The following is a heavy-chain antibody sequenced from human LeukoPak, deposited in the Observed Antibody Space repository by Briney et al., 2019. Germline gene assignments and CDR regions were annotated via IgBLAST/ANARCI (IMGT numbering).Heavy chain of an antibody. V-gene: IGHV3-48*03. D-gene: IGHD6-13*01. CDR2: ISSSGSTI. CDR1: GFTFSSYE. CDR3: ARYMYSSKTSYPFDY. J-gene: IGHJ4*02. Sequence: GGSLRLSCAASGFTFSSYEMDWVRQAPGKGLEWVSYISSSGSTIYYADSVKGRFTISRDNAKNSLYLQMNSLRAEDTAVYYCARYMYSSKTSYPFDYWGQGTLVTVSS.